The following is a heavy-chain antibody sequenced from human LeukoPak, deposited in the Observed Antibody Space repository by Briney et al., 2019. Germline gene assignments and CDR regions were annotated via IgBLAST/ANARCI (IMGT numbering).Heavy chain of an antibody. J-gene: IGHJ4*02. D-gene: IGHD2-21*02. Sequence: SETLSLTCTVSAYSISSGYYWGWIRQPPGKGLEWIGSIYHSGSTYYNPSLKSRVTISVDTSKNQFSLKLSSVTAADTAVYYCARRGVVTDIDYWGQGTLVTVSS. CDR1: AYSISSGYY. V-gene: IGHV4-38-2*02. CDR2: IYHSGST. CDR3: ARRGVVTDIDY.